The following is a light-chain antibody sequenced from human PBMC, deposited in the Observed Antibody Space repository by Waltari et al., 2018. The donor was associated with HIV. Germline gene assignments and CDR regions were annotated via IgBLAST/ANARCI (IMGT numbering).Light chain of an antibody. CDR3: QQYNNWPPST. V-gene: IGKV3-15*01. Sequence: EIVMTQSPATLSVSPGERANLSCRASQSVSSNLAWYQQTPGQAPRLLIYGASTRATGIPARFSGSGSGTEFTLTISSLQSEDFAVYYCQQYNNWPPSTFGQGTKLEIK. J-gene: IGKJ2*02. CDR2: GAS. CDR1: QSVSSN.